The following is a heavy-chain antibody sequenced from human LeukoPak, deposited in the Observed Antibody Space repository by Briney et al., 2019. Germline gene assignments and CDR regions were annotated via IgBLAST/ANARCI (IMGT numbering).Heavy chain of an antibody. Sequence: SETLSLTCTVSGGSISSYYWSCIRQPAGKGLEWIGRIYTSGSTTYNPSLKSRVTMSLDTSKNQFSLKLSSVTAADTAVYYCARETRTYYYDSSGSPLLLLDYWGQGTLVTVSS. J-gene: IGHJ4*02. V-gene: IGHV4-4*07. CDR3: ARETRTYYYDSSGSPLLLLDY. CDR2: IYTSGST. D-gene: IGHD3-22*01. CDR1: GGSISSYY.